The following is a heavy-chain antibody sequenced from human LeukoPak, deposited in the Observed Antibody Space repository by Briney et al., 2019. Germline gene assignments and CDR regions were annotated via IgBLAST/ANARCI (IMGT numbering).Heavy chain of an antibody. J-gene: IGHJ3*02. D-gene: IGHD3-10*01. CDR2: IYTSGST. CDR1: GGSISSGSYY. CDR3: AKSNGSGFIDI. V-gene: IGHV4-61*02. Sequence: SETLSLTCTVSGGSISSGSYYWSWIRQPAGKGLEWIGRIYTSGSTNYNPSLKSRVTISVDTSKNQLSLKLSSVTAADTAVYYSAKSNGSGFIDIWGQGTMVTVSS.